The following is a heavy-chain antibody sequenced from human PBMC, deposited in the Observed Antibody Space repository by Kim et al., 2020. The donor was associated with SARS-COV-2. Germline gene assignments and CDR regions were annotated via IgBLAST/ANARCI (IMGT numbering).Heavy chain of an antibody. Sequence: YCADSVKGRFTISSDNSKNTLYLQMNSLRAEDTAVYYCARLGSGWTNLDYWGQGTLVTVSS. CDR3: ARLGSGWTNLDY. D-gene: IGHD6-19*01. V-gene: IGHV3-33*01. J-gene: IGHJ4*02.